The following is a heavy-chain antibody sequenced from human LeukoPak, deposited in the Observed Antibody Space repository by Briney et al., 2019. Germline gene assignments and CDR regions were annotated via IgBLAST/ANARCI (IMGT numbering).Heavy chain of an antibody. CDR2: INHSGST. V-gene: IGHV4-34*01. CDR1: GGSFSGYY. Sequence: PSETLSLTCAVYGGSFSGYYWSWIRQPPGNWLEWIGEINHSGSTNYNQSLKSRVTISVDTYKNQFSMKMSCVRAADTAVYYCARGDYYYGSGSYRPYYYMDVWGKGTTVTVSS. J-gene: IGHJ6*03. CDR3: ARGDYYYGSGSYRPYYYMDV. D-gene: IGHD3-10*01.